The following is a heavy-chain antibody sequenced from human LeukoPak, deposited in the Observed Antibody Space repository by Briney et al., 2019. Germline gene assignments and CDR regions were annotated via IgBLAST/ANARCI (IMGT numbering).Heavy chain of an antibody. J-gene: IGHJ4*02. D-gene: IGHD4-23*01. Sequence: SETLSLTCTVSGGSISSYYWSRIRQPPGKGLEWIGYIYYSGSTNYNPSLKSRVTISVDTSKNQFSLKLSSVTAADTAVYYCARSYGGNLPDLKNWGQGTLVTVSS. CDR2: IYYSGST. CDR3: ARSYGGNLPDLKN. CDR1: GGSISSYY. V-gene: IGHV4-59*01.